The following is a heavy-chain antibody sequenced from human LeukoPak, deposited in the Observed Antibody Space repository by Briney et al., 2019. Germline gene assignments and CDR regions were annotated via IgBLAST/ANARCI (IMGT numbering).Heavy chain of an antibody. CDR3: AKDRTMIVPADAFDI. D-gene: IGHD3-22*01. J-gene: IGHJ3*02. CDR2: IRYDGSNK. Sequence: GGSLRLSCAASGFTFSSYGMHWVRQAPGKGLEWVAFIRYDGSNKYYADSVKGRFTISRDNSKNTLYLQMNSLRAEDTAVYYCAKDRTMIVPADAFDIWGQGTMVTVSS. CDR1: GFTFSSYG. V-gene: IGHV3-30*02.